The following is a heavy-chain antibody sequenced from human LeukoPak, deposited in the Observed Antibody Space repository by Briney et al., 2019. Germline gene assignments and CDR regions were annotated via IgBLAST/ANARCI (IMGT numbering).Heavy chain of an antibody. CDR1: GGSISSYY. V-gene: IGHV4-59*01. CDR2: IYYSGST. J-gene: IGHJ5*02. Sequence: PSETLSLTCTVSGGSISSYYWSWIRQPPGKGLEWIGYIYYSGSTNYNPSLKSRVTISVDTSKNQLSLKLSSVTAADTAVYYCARDLLGGSGSYYRWFDPWGQGTLVTVSS. D-gene: IGHD3-10*01. CDR3: ARDLLGGSGSYYRWFDP.